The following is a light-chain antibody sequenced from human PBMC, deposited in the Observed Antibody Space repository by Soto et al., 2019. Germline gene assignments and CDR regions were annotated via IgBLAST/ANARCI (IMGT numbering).Light chain of an antibody. V-gene: IGKV1-39*01. Sequence: DIQLTQPPSSLSASVGDTVTITCRASQTVSRYLNWYQQKSGTAPKLLIYAASTLHTGVPSRFSGRGSGTDFTLTINNLQREDFADYFCQQTYSNLWTCGQGTKVDIK. CDR3: QQTYSNLWT. J-gene: IGKJ1*01. CDR2: AAS. CDR1: QTVSRY.